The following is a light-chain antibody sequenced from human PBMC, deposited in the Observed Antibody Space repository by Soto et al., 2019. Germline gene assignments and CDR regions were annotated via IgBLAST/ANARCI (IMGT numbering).Light chain of an antibody. Sequence: DIVSTQSPGTLSLSPCEGATLSRRPIQSVSNDFLAWYQQKPGQAPRLLIYGASTRATDVPDRFSGSGSGADFTLSISRLEPEDFAVYYCQQYGSSPPRTFGQGTKVDIK. V-gene: IGKV3-20*01. CDR1: QSVSNDF. CDR2: GAS. J-gene: IGKJ1*01. CDR3: QQYGSSPPRT.